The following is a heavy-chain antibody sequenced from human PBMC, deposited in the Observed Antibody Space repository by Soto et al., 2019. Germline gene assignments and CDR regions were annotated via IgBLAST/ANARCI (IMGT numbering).Heavy chain of an antibody. Sequence: QVQLVESGGGVVQPGRSLRLSCAASGFTFSSYGMHWVRQAPGKGLEWVAVISYDGSNKYYADSVKGRFTISRDNSKNTLYPQMNSLRAEDTAVYYCAKDGGYYGSGSHTSMDVWGQGTTVTVSS. CDR2: ISYDGSNK. V-gene: IGHV3-30*18. J-gene: IGHJ6*02. D-gene: IGHD3-10*01. CDR1: GFTFSSYG. CDR3: AKDGGYYGSGSHTSMDV.